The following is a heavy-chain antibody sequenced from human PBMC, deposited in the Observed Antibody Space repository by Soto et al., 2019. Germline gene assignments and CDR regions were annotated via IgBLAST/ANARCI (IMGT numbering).Heavy chain of an antibody. J-gene: IGHJ4*02. CDR2: INPADSDT. D-gene: IGHD3-9*01. CDR1: GYSFTNYW. Sequence: LGESLKISCKGSGYSFTNYWIGWVRQMPGKGLEWMGIINPADSDTRYSPSFQGQVTVSVDKSISTAYLQRGSLKASDTAMYYCVRPDSTGYYSHWGQGTPVTVSS. V-gene: IGHV5-51*01. CDR3: VRPDSTGYYSH.